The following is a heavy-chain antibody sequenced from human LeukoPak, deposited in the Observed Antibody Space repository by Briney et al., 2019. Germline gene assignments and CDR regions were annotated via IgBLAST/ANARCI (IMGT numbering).Heavy chain of an antibody. V-gene: IGHV4-59*01. CDR3: ASRPAVAGMYYYGMDV. J-gene: IGHJ6*02. Sequence: SETLSLTCAVYGGSFSGYYWSWIRQPPGKGLEWIGYIYYSGSTNYNPSLKSRVTISVDTSKNQFSLKLSSVTAADTAVYYCASRPAVAGMYYYGMDVWGQGTTVTVSS. CDR1: GGSFSGYY. CDR2: IYYSGST. D-gene: IGHD6-19*01.